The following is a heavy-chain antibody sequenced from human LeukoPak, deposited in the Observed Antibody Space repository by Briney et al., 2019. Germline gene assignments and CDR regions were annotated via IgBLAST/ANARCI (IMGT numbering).Heavy chain of an antibody. CDR1: GFSSYS. CDR2: ISSSSSYI. CDR3: ARDWKVGHYN. D-gene: IGHD3-10*01. J-gene: IGHJ4*02. V-gene: IGHV3-21*01. Sequence: GGSLRLFCAASGFSSYSLNWVRQAPGKGLEWVSSISSSSSYIYYADSVKGRFTISRDNAKNSLYLQMNSLRAEDTAVYYCARDWKVGHYNWGQGTLVTVSS.